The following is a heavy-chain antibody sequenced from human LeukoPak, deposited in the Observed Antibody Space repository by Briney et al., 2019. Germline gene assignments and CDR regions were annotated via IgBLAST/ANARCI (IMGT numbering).Heavy chain of an antibody. CDR2: IDQDGSEK. Sequence: GSLKLSCATSGINFNKKWKSWVRQAPGKGLEWVVNIDQDGSEKYYVDSVKGRFTISRDNAGNSLYLQMTSLRAEDTAVYYCATITGYLDYWGRAPWSPSPQ. V-gene: IGHV3-7*02. D-gene: IGHD1-14*01. CDR1: GINFNKKW. CDR3: ATITGYLDY. J-gene: IGHJ4*02.